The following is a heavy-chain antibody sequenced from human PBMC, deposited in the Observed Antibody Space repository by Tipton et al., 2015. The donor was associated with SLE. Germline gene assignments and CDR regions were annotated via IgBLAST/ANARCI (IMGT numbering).Heavy chain of an antibody. Sequence: SLRLSCAGSGFMFDDHAMHWVRHAPGEGLEWVAGVSRHSGCIGYADSVKGRFTISRDNAQNTLLLQMKSLRRDDTALYYCAKGFDDSGFFLDFWGQGTLVTVSS. CDR3: AKGFDDSGFFLDF. CDR2: VSRHSGCI. D-gene: IGHD3-22*01. CDR1: GFMFDDHA. J-gene: IGHJ4*02. V-gene: IGHV3-9*01.